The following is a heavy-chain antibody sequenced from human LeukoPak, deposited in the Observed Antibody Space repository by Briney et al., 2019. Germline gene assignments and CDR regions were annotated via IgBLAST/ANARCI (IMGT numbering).Heavy chain of an antibody. V-gene: IGHV1-2*02. CDR2: INPNSGGT. Sequence: ASVKVSCKASGYTFTGYYMHWVRQAPGQGLEWMGWINPNSGGTNYAQKFQGRVTMTRDTSISTAYMELSRLRSDDTAVYYCARDGIAARPVAHYYYYYMDVWGKGTTVTVSS. J-gene: IGHJ6*03. CDR1: GYTFTGYY. D-gene: IGHD6-6*01. CDR3: ARDGIAARPVAHYYYYYMDV.